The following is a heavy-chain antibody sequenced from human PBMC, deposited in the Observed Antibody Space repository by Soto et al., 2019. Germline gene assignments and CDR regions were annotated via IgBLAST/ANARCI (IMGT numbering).Heavy chain of an antibody. V-gene: IGHV4-39*01. J-gene: IGHJ4*02. CDR2: IYYSGST. Sequence: PSETLSLTCTVSGGSISSSSYYWGWIRQPPGKGLEWIGSIYYSGSTYYNPSLKSRVTISVDTSKNQFSLKLSSVTAADTAVYYCARVSGYDLSSEFDYWGQGTLVTVS. D-gene: IGHD5-12*01. CDR1: GGSISSSSYY. CDR3: ARVSGYDLSSEFDY.